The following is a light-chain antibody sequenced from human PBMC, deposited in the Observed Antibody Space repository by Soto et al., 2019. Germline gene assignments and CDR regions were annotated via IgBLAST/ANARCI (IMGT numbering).Light chain of an antibody. V-gene: IGLV1-47*02. Sequence: QSVLTQAPSGSGTPGQRVTISCSGRSANIGTNFVCWYQHLPGTAPRLLIYSNNQRPSGVPDRFSGSKSGTSASLAISGLRSEDEGDYYCVSWDDRLSCLVFATGTK. J-gene: IGLJ1*01. CDR2: SNN. CDR1: SANIGTNF. CDR3: VSWDDRLSCLV.